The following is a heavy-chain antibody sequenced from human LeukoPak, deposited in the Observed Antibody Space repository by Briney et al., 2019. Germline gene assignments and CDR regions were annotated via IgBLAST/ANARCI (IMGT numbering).Heavy chain of an antibody. J-gene: IGHJ5*02. V-gene: IGHV4-34*01. CDR1: GGSFSGYY. CDR2: INHSGST. CDR3: ARGRPLDP. Sequence: SETLSLTCAVYGGSFSGYYWSWIRQPAGKGLEWIGEINHSGSTNYNPSLKSRGTISVDTSKNQFSLKLSSVTAADTAVYYCARGRPLDPWGQGTLVTVSS.